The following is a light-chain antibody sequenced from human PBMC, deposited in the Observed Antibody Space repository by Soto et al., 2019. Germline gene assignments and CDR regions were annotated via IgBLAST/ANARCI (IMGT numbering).Light chain of an antibody. CDR1: QSVSSNY. V-gene: IGKV3-20*01. Sequence: IVLTQSPGTLSLSPGERATLSCRASQSVSSNYLAWYQRKPGQAPRLLVYGASSRATGIPDRFSGSGSGTDFTLTISRLEPEDFAVYYCQQYGSSRWTFGQGTKVDIK. CDR3: QQYGSSRWT. CDR2: GAS. J-gene: IGKJ1*01.